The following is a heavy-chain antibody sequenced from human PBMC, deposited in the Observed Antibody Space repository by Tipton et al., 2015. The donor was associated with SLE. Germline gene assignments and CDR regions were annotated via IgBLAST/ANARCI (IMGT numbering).Heavy chain of an antibody. CDR1: GFTFSRYA. Sequence: GSLRLSCAASGFTFSRYAMHWVRQAPGKGLEYVSAISSNGGSTYYADSVKGRFTISRDNSKNTLYLQMGSLRAEDMAVFYCARERGGHWNFDYWGQGTLVTVSS. J-gene: IGHJ4*02. V-gene: IGHV3-64*02. CDR3: ARERGGHWNFDY. CDR2: ISSNGGST. D-gene: IGHD1-1*01.